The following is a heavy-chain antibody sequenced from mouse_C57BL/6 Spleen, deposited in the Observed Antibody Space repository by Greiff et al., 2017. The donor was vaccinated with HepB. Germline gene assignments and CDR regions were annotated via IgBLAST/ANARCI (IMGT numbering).Heavy chain of an antibody. CDR3: ARDALYYFDY. V-gene: IGHV3-6*01. J-gene: IGHJ2*01. CDR1: GYSITSGYY. CDR2: ISYDGSN. Sequence: EVQLQESGPGLVKPSQSLSLTCSVTGYSITSGYYWNWIRQFPGNKLEWMGYISYDGSNNYNPSLKNRISITRDTSKNQFFLKLNSVTTEDTATYYCARDALYYFDYWGQGTTRTVSS.